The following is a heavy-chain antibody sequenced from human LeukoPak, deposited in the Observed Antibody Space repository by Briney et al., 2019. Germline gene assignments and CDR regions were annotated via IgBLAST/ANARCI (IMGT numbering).Heavy chain of an antibody. CDR3: ERILVDHYGVDV. J-gene: IGHJ6*02. D-gene: IGHD2-21*01. V-gene: IGHV4-39*01. CDR2: IYYSGST. Sequence: AETLSLTCTVSGGSISSSSYYWGRLPQPPGKGLGWIGSIYYSGSTYYNPCVKSRITISIDTSKNPLSLKQRSVTGADRAVYYCERILVDHYGVDVWGRGGTVTVSS. CDR1: GGSISSSSYY.